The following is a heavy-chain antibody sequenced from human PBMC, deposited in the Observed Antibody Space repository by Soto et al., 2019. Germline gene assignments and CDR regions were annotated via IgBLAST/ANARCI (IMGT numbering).Heavy chain of an antibody. D-gene: IGHD2-21*01. Sequence: PGGSLRLSCAASGFIFKDSEMDWLRQAPGKGLEWIAYISPSANRILYAESVKGRFTISRENSENTLELQMDSRRVEDTAVYYCEKDVALMADYWGQGTAVTVSS. V-gene: IGHV3-48*03. CDR2: ISPSANRI. CDR1: GFIFKDSE. J-gene: IGHJ4*02. CDR3: EKDVALMADY.